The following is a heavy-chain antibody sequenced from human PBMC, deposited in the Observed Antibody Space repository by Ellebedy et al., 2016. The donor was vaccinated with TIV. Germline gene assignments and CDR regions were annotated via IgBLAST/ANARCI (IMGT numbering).Heavy chain of an antibody. CDR2: ISYRGSA. CDR1: GGSFSSYY. V-gene: IGHV4-59*04. D-gene: IGHD2/OR15-2a*01. Sequence: SETLSLXXAVYGGSFSSYYWSWIRQPPGKGLECIGSISYRGSADYNPSLKSRVTMSVDTSKNQFSLKLFSVTAADTAIYFCARLVKDYSLPKGWFNSWGQGTLVSVSS. J-gene: IGHJ5*01. CDR3: ARLVKDYSLPKGWFNS.